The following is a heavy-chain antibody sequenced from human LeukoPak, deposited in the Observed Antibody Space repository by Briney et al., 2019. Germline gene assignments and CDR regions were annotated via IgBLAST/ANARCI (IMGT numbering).Heavy chain of an antibody. Sequence: GGSLRLSCAASGFTFSSYAMSWVRQAPGKGLEWVSAISGSGGITYYADSVKGRFTISRDNSKNTLYLQMNSLRAEDTAVYYCAKDRAYGDYDPYPHDAFDIWGQGTMVTVSS. CDR2: ISGSGGIT. CDR1: GFTFSSYA. V-gene: IGHV3-23*01. J-gene: IGHJ3*02. CDR3: AKDRAYGDYDPYPHDAFDI. D-gene: IGHD4-17*01.